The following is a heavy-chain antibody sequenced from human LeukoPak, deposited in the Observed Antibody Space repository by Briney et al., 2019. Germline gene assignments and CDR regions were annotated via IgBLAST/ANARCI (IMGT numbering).Heavy chain of an antibody. D-gene: IGHD3-10*01. CDR1: GYTFTGYY. CDR2: INPNSGGT. Sequence: ASVKVSCKASGYTFTGYYMRWVRQAPGQGLEWMGRINPNSGGTNYAQKFQGRVTMTRDTSISTAYMELSRLRSDDTAVYYCARETLLWFGELFAPLDAFDIWGQGTMVTVSS. CDR3: ARETLLWFGELFAPLDAFDI. V-gene: IGHV1-2*06. J-gene: IGHJ3*02.